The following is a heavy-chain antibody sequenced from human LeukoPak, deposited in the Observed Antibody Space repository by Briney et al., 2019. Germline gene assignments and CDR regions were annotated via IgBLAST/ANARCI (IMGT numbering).Heavy chain of an antibody. D-gene: IGHD2-15*01. CDR2: ITGGSDST. J-gene: IGHJ4*02. CDR1: GFTFSSYV. CDR3: AKGSANARPYYFDY. Sequence: QPGGCLRLSCAGSGFTFSSYVMSWVRQGPGKELEWVAAITGGSDSTYHADSVKGRFTISRDNSKNTLFLQMNSLRAEDTAVYYCAKGSANARPYYFDYWGQGTLVTVSS. V-gene: IGHV3-23*01.